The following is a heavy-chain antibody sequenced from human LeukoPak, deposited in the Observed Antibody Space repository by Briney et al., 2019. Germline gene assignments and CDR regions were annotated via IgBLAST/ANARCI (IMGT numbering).Heavy chain of an antibody. CDR2: ISGSGGST. V-gene: IGHV3-23*01. CDR3: AKSALSSSTGDPDAFDI. Sequence: GGSLRLSCAASGFTFSSYAMSWVRQAPGKGLEWVSAISGSGGSTYYADSAKGRFTISRDNSKNTLYLQMNSLRAEDTAVYFCAKSALSSSTGDPDAFDIWGQGTMVTVSS. J-gene: IGHJ3*02. CDR1: GFTFSSYA. D-gene: IGHD6-6*01.